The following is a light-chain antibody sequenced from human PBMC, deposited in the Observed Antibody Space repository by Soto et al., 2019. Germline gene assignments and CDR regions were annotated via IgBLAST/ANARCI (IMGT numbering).Light chain of an antibody. CDR2: LNSDGSH. J-gene: IGLJ1*01. CDR1: SGHRSYA. CDR3: QTWGTGLHF. V-gene: IGLV4-69*01. Sequence: QPVLTQSPSASASLGASVKLTCTLSSGHRSYAIAWHQQQPEKGPRYLMKLNSDGSHNKGDGIPDRFSGSCSGAERSLSISSLQSEDEADYYCQTWGTGLHFFGTGTKLTVL.